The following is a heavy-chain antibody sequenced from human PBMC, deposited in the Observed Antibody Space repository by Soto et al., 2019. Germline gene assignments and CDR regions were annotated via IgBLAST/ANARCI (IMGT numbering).Heavy chain of an antibody. Sequence: GGSLRLSCAASGFRFDDYAMHWVRQAPGKGLEWVSGISWSSGSIGYAASVKGRFTISRDNDGNSLFLQMNGLRSDDTALYYCARTTVTTGFYYGMDLWGQGTMVTVSS. D-gene: IGHD4-17*01. J-gene: IGHJ6*02. V-gene: IGHV3-9*01. CDR2: ISWSSGSI. CDR1: GFRFDDYA. CDR3: ARTTVTTGFYYGMDL.